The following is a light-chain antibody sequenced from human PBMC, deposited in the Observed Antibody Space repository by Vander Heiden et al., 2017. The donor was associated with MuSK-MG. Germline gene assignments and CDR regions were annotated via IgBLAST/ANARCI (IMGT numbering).Light chain of an antibody. V-gene: IGKV1-39*01. CDR1: QSISSY. CDR2: AAS. CDR3: QQCYSTPYT. Sequence: DIQMTQSPSSLSASVGDRVTITCRASQSISSYLNWYQQKPGKAPKLLIYAASSLQSGVPSRFSGSGSGTDFTLTISRLQPEDFATYYCQQCYSTPYTFGQGTKLEIK. J-gene: IGKJ2*01.